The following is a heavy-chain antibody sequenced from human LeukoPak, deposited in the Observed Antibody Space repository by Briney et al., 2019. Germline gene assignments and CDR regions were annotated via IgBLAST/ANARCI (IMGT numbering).Heavy chain of an antibody. Sequence: PGGSLRLSCAASGFTFSSYEMNWVRQAPGKGMEGVSYISSSGSTIYYADSVKGRFTISRDNAKNSLYLQMNSLRAEDTAVYYCAREDKPVETMVAVAAPVFCGTYVWGQGTTVTVSS. CDR1: GFTFSSYE. CDR3: AREDKPVETMVAVAAPVFCGTYV. V-gene: IGHV3-48*03. CDR2: ISSSGSTI. J-gene: IGHJ6*02. D-gene: IGHD6-19*01.